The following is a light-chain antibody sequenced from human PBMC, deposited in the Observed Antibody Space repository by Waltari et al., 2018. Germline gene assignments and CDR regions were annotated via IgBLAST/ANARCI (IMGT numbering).Light chain of an antibody. CDR1: QSISGY. CDR2: ATS. J-gene: IGKJ4*01. CDR3: QQSYRTPPLT. V-gene: IGKV1-39*01. Sequence: DIQLTQSPSSLSASVEDRVTITCRASQSISGYLNWYQQKPGKAPKVLIYATSSLQSGVPSRFSGSGSGTDFTLTISSLQPEDFATYYCQQSYRTPPLTFGGGTKVEIK.